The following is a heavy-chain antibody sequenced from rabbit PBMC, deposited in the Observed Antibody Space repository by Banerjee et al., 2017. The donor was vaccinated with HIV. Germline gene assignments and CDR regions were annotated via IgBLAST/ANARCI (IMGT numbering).Heavy chain of an antibody. CDR2: INAGSSGTT. V-gene: IGHV1S40*01. Sequence: QSLEESGGDLVKPGGSLTLTCTASGFDFSGSYWICWVRQAPGKGLEWIACINAGSSGTTHYASWAKGRFTISKTSSTTVTLQMTSLTAADTATYFCARETDGGAAYVNLWGPGTLVTVS. CDR3: ARETDGGAAYVNL. J-gene: IGHJ4*01. D-gene: IGHD6-1*01. CDR1: GFDFSGSYW.